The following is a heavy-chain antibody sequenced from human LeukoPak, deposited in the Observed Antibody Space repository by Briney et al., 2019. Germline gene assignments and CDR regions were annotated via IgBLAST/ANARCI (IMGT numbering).Heavy chain of an antibody. J-gene: IGHJ4*02. CDR1: GGSISSYY. D-gene: IGHD3-22*01. Sequence: PSETLSLTCTVPGGSISSYYWSWIRQPPGKGLEWIGYIYYSGSTNYNPSLKSRVTISVDTSKNQFSLKLSSVTAADTAVYYCARLGITMIVAYWGQGTLVTVSS. CDR2: IYYSGST. CDR3: ARLGITMIVAY. V-gene: IGHV4-59*08.